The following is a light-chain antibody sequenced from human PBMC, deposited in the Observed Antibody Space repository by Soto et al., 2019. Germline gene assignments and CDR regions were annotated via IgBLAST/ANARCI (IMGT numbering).Light chain of an antibody. J-gene: IGLJ2*01. CDR2: DLS. V-gene: IGLV2-14*03. CDR1: SSDVGAYDY. Sequence: QSALTQPASVSGSPGQSITISCAGTSSDVGAYDYVSWYQQHPGKAPKLIIFDLSHRPSGVSSRFSGSKSGNTASLTISGLQAEDEDDYYCTSYTTTTTLAVFGGGTKLTVL. CDR3: TSYTTTTTLAV.